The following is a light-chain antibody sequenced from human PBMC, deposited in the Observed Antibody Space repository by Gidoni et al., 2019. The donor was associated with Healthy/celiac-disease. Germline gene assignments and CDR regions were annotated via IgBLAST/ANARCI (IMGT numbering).Light chain of an antibody. J-gene: IGKJ1*01. CDR2: GAS. CDR3: QQYGSSPRWT. CDR1: QSVSSSY. V-gene: IGKV3-20*01. Sequence: ELVLTQSRHTLSLSPGERANLSRRASQSVSSSYLAWYQQEPGQATRLPIYGASSRATRIPDSFSASGSGTDFTLIISRLEPDDFAVYYCQQYGSSPRWTFGQGTKVEIK.